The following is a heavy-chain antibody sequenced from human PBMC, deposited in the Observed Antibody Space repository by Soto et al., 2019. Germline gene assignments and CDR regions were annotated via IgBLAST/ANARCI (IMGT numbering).Heavy chain of an antibody. CDR1: GYSFTTYW. D-gene: IGHD1-26*01. CDR3: ARPGSGSYLDGFDI. J-gene: IGHJ3*02. Sequence: GESLKISCQGSGYSFTTYWIGWVRQRPGKGLEWMGIIYPRDSDTRYSPSLQGQVTMSADTSINTAYLQWSSLKASDTAMYYCARPGSGSYLDGFDIWGQGTLVTVSS. CDR2: IYPRDSDT. V-gene: IGHV5-51*01.